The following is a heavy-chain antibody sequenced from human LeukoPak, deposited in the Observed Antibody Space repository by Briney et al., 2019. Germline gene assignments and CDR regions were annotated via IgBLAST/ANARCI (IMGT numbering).Heavy chain of an antibody. D-gene: IGHD3-22*01. V-gene: IGHV4-38-2*02. CDR3: ARDIPIGYHDY. CDR1: GFSISSGYY. J-gene: IGHJ4*02. Sequence: PSETLSLACTVSGFSISSGYYWGWIRPSPGKGLEWIGSIFHSGNTYYNPSLKSRVTISVDTSKNQFSLKLTSVTAADTAVYYCARDIPIGYHDYWGQGTLVTVSS. CDR2: IFHSGNT.